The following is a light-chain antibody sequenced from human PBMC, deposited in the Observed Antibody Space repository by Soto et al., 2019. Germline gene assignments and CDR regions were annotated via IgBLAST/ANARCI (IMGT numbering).Light chain of an antibody. CDR3: QQSYSTPSIP. V-gene: IGKV1-39*01. CDR2: GAS. Sequence: EIEMTQSPASLSASVGDRATITCRASQNINNYLNWYQQKPGKAPTLLIYGASNLHGGVPSRFSGGGSGTDFTLTISSLQPEDFTTYYCQQSYSTPSIPFGQGTRLEIK. J-gene: IGKJ5*01. CDR1: QNINNY.